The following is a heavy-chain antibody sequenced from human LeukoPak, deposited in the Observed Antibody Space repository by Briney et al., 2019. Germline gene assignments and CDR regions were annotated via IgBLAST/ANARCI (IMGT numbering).Heavy chain of an antibody. CDR2: INPNSGGT. D-gene: IGHD3-10*01. Sequence: ASVKVSCKASGYTFTGYYMHWVRQAPGQGLEWMGWINPNSGGTNYAQKLQGRVTMTTDTSTSTAYMELRSLRSDDTAVYYCARGKGITMVRGVTLDYWGQGTLVTVSS. CDR3: ARGKGITMVRGVTLDY. CDR1: GYTFTGYY. V-gene: IGHV1-2*02. J-gene: IGHJ4*02.